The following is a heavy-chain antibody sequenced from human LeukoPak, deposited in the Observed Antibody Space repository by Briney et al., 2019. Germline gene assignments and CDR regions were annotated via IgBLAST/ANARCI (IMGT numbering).Heavy chain of an antibody. CDR2: IYSGGST. Sequence: GGPLGPPWAASGFTASTTTMSGAGKLQGKGLEWAPVIYSGGSTYYADSVKGRFTISRDNSKNTLYLQMNSLRAEDTAVYYCAREGPVGAATRGGFDYWGQGTLVTVSS. CDR3: AREGPVGAATRGGFDY. V-gene: IGHV3-66*02. J-gene: IGHJ4*02. D-gene: IGHD1-26*01. CDR1: GFTASTTT.